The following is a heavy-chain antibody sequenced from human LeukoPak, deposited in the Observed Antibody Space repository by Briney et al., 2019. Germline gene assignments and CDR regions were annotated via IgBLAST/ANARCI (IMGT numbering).Heavy chain of an antibody. CDR1: GFTFDDYT. V-gene: IGHV3-43*01. Sequence: SGGSLRLSCAASGFTFDDYTMHWVRQAPGKGLEWVSLISWDGGSTYYADSVKGRFTISRDNAKNSLYLQMNSLRAEDTAVYYCARDYADGYNSNFDYWGQGTLVTVSS. CDR3: ARDYADGYNSNFDY. J-gene: IGHJ4*02. D-gene: IGHD5-24*01. CDR2: ISWDGGST.